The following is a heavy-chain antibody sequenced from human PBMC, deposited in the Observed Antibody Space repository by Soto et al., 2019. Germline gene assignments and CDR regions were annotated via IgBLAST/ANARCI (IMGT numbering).Heavy chain of an antibody. CDR3: ARLATRYYFDY. V-gene: IGHV4-59*01. J-gene: IGHJ4*02. CDR1: GGSISGYY. CDR2: IYYSGST. Sequence: QVQLQESGPGLVKPSETLSLTCTVSGGSISGYYWSWIRQPPGKGLEWIGYIYYSGSTNYNPSLKSRVTISVDTSKNQFSLKMSSVTAADTAVYYCARLATRYYFDYWGQGTLVTVSS. D-gene: IGHD1-1*01.